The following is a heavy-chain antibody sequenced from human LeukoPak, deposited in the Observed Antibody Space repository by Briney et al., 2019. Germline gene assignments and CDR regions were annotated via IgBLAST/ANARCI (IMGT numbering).Heavy chain of an antibody. V-gene: IGHV4-59*01. Sequence: SETLFLTCTVSGGSISSYYWSWIRQPPGKGLEWIGYIYYSGSTNYNPSLKSRVTISVDTSKNQFSLKLSSVTAADTAVYYCAREVYYDSSGYYYFDYWGQGTLVTVSS. D-gene: IGHD3-22*01. CDR3: AREVYYDSSGYYYFDY. CDR1: GGSISSYY. J-gene: IGHJ4*02. CDR2: IYYSGST.